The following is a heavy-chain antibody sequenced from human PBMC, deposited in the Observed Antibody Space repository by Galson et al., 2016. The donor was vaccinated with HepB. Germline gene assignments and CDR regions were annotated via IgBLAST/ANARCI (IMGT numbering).Heavy chain of an antibody. CDR2: INAGNGDT. V-gene: IGHV1-3*01. J-gene: IGHJ3*01. CDR3: ARSRAYYYDSSGDYYEPGFEV. Sequence: SVKVSCKASGYDFAKYAMHWVRQAPGLRLEWMGWINAGNGDTKYSQKFQDRVNITMDTSASTAYMELSSLRSEDTAVYYCARSRAYYYDSSGDYYEPGFEVWGQGTMVTDSS. CDR1: GYDFAKYA. D-gene: IGHD3-22*01.